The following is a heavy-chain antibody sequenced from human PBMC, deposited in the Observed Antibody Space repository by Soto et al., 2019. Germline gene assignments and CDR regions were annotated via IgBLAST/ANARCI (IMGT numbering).Heavy chain of an antibody. J-gene: IGHJ4*02. Sequence: QVQLVQSGAEVKKPGSSVKVSCKASGVTFSSYAISWVRQAPGQGLEWMGGIIPTFGTANYAQKFQGRVTITADKSTSRASVELRSLRAEDTAVYYCARDGRWNYDGGEGFDYWGQGTLVTVSS. D-gene: IGHD1-7*01. CDR1: GVTFSSYA. V-gene: IGHV1-69*06. CDR3: ARDGRWNYDGGEGFDY. CDR2: IIPTFGTA.